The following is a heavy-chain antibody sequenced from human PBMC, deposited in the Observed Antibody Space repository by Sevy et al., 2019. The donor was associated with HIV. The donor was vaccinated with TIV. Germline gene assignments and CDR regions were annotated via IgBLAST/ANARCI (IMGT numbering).Heavy chain of an antibody. V-gene: IGHV3-73*01. CDR3: AMMVWFGELTEDY. Sequence: GGSLRLSCAASGFTFSDSAMFWVRQASGKGLEWVGRIRTKPNNYATALAASVKDRFTISRDDSKNTTYLQMSSLKAEDTAVYYCAMMVWFGELTEDYWGQGTLVTVSS. CDR1: GFTFSDSA. CDR2: IRTKPNNYAT. D-gene: IGHD3-10*01. J-gene: IGHJ4*02.